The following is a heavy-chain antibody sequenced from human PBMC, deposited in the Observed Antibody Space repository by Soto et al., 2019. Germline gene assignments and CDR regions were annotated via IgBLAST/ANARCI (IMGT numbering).Heavy chain of an antibody. J-gene: IGHJ4*02. CDR3: ARNYGLFDH. V-gene: IGHV3-21*01. Sequence: GGSLRLSCVSSGFTFSSYSVSWIRRAPGKGLECVSSISRSGDSLNYADSVKGRFTISRDNAENSVFLQMSDLRVDDTAIYYCARNYGLFDHWGQGTLVTVSS. CDR2: ISRSGDSL. CDR1: GFTFSSYS. D-gene: IGHD4-17*01.